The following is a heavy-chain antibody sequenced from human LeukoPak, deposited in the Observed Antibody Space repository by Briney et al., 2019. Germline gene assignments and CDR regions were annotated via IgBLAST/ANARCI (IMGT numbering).Heavy chain of an antibody. CDR1: GFTFSSYW. CDR2: INSDGSST. CDR3: TRDGVQGYFDN. J-gene: IGHJ4*02. D-gene: IGHD1-1*01. V-gene: IGHV3-74*01. Sequence: PGGSLRLSCAASGFTFSSYWMYWVRQASGKGLVWVSRINSDGSSTSYADSVKGRFTISRDNAKNTLYLQMNSLRGEDTAVYYCTRDGVQGYFDNWGQGTLVTVSS.